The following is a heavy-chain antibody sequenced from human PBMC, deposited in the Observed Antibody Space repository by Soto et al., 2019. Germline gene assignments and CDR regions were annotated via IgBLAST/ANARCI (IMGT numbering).Heavy chain of an antibody. V-gene: IGHV1-18*01. CDR1: GYTFTSYG. CDR3: ARDRGSYALDY. CDR2: ISANNGNT. J-gene: IGHJ4*02. Sequence: QVQLVQSGAEVKKPGASVKVSCKASGYTFTSYGISWVRQAPGQGLEWMGWISANNGNTNYAQKLQGRVTMTTDTSTSTADMELRSLRSDDTAVYYGARDRGSYALDYWGQGTLVTVSS. D-gene: IGHD1-26*01.